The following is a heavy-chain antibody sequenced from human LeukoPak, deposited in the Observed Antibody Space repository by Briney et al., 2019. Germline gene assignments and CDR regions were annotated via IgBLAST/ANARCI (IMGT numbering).Heavy chain of an antibody. D-gene: IGHD5-18*01. CDR2: IYSGGST. V-gene: IGHV3-53*01. Sequence: PGGSLRLSCAASGFTVSSNYMSWVRQAPGKRLEWVSIIYSGGSTYYADSVKGRFTISRDISKNALFLQMNSLRAEDTAVYYCARGYSYGYFDYWGQGTLVTVSS. J-gene: IGHJ4*02. CDR1: GFTVSSNY. CDR3: ARGYSYGYFDY.